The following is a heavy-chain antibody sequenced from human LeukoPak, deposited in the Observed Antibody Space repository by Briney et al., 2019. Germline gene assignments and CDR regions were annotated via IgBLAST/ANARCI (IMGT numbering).Heavy chain of an antibody. D-gene: IGHD3-3*01. Sequence: GGSLRLSCAASGFTFSSYSMNWVRQAPGKGLEWVSSISSSSSYIYYADSVKGRFTISRDNAKNSLYLQMNSLRAEDTAVYYCASFHDFWSGYDYWGQGTLVTVSS. CDR2: ISSSSSYI. J-gene: IGHJ4*02. V-gene: IGHV3-21*01. CDR3: ASFHDFWSGYDY. CDR1: GFTFSSYS.